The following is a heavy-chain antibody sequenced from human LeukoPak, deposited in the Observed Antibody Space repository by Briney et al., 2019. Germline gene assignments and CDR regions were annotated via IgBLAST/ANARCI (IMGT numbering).Heavy chain of an antibody. V-gene: IGHV3-48*02. CDR1: GFPFSRYT. CDR3: ASSGSYRFDY. J-gene: IGHJ4*02. Sequence: GGSLSLSCAASGFPFSRYTMNWVRQAPGKGLEWVSHISTSGSAMYYADSVKGRFTISRDNAKDSLYLQMNSLRDEDTAVYYCASSGSYRFDYWGQGTLVTVSS. CDR2: ISTSGSAM. D-gene: IGHD1-26*01.